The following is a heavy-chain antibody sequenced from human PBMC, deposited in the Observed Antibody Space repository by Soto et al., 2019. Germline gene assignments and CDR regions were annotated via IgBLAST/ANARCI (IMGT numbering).Heavy chain of an antibody. V-gene: IGHV4-31*03. CDR1: GGSISSGGYY. CDR3: ERDFKRLRGWFDP. D-gene: IGHD6-25*01. CDR2: IYYSGST. Sequence: PSETLSLTCTVSGGSISSGGYYWSWIRQHPGKGLEWIGYIYYSGSTYYNPSLKSRVTISVDTSKNQFSLKLSSVTAADTAVYYCERDFKRLRGWFDPWGQGTLVTVS. J-gene: IGHJ5*02.